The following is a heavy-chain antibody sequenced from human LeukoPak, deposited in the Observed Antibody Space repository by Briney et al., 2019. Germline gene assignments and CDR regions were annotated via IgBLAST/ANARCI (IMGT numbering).Heavy chain of an antibody. CDR1: GFTFSSYS. CDR3: ARASDSSGYDFDY. V-gene: IGHV3-21*01. D-gene: IGHD3-22*01. J-gene: IGHJ4*02. Sequence: PGGSLRLSCAASGFTFSSYSMNLVRQAPGKGLEWVSSISSSSYIYYADSVKGRFTISRDNAKNSLYLQMNSLRAEDTAVYYCARASDSSGYDFDYWGQGTLVTVSS. CDR2: ISSSSYI.